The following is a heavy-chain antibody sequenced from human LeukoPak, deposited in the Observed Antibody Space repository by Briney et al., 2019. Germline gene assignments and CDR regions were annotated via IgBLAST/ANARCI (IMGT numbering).Heavy chain of an antibody. CDR2: ISYDGRNK. V-gene: IGHV3-30*04. Sequence: GGSLRLSCAASGFTFSSYAMHWVRQAPGKGLEWVAVISYDGRNKYYADSVKGRFTISRDNSKNTLYLQMNSLRAEDTAVYYCAKDSYYDILTGYYNNYVFDYWGQGTLVTVSS. D-gene: IGHD3-9*01. CDR1: GFTFSSYA. J-gene: IGHJ4*02. CDR3: AKDSYYDILTGYYNNYVFDY.